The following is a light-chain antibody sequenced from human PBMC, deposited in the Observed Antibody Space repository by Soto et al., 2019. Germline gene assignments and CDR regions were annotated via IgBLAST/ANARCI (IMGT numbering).Light chain of an antibody. J-gene: IGKJ5*01. CDR2: GAS. Sequence: EVVLTQSPATLSMSPGDSATLSCRASQSVSSNFAWYHQKPGQAPRLLIYGASTRATGIPARFSGSGSGTEFTLTISSPQSEDFAVYYCQQYNDWPITFGQGTRLEIK. CDR1: QSVSSN. V-gene: IGKV3-15*01. CDR3: QQYNDWPIT.